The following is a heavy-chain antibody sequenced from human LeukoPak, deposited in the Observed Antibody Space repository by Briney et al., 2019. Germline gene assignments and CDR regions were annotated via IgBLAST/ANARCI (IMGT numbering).Heavy chain of an antibody. CDR2: IYSGDNA. CDR1: GFTVSSNY. CDR3: ARDRKGRTYGDPYWFFDL. V-gene: IGHV3-53*01. D-gene: IGHD4-17*01. Sequence: GGSLRLSCAASGFTVSSNYMSWVRQAPGKGLEWVSVIYSGDNAYYTDSMKGRFTISRDNVKNLLFLQMNSLRAEDTAIYYCARDRKGRTYGDPYWFFDLWGRGTLVSVSS. J-gene: IGHJ2*01.